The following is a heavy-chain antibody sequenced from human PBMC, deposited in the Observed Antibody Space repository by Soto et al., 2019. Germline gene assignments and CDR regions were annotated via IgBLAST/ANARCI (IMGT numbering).Heavy chain of an antibody. J-gene: IGHJ5*02. CDR1: GFTFSSYA. Sequence: EVQLLESGGGLVQPGGPLRLSCAASGFTFSSYAMSWVRQAPGKGLEWVSAISGSGGSTYYADSVKGRFTISRDNSKNTLYLQMNSLRAEDTAVYYCAKGRDIVATVGGWFDPWGQGTLVTVSS. V-gene: IGHV3-23*01. D-gene: IGHD5-12*01. CDR3: AKGRDIVATVGGWFDP. CDR2: ISGSGGST.